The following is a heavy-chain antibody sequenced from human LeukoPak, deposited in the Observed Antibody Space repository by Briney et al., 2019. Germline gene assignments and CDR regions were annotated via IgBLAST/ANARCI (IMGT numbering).Heavy chain of an antibody. J-gene: IGHJ4*02. D-gene: IGHD3-22*01. V-gene: IGHV3-30*02. CDR3: AKARQGYSGYDSSGYYYPYYFDY. CDR2: IWYDGSNK. Sequence: PGGSLRLSCAASGFTFSSYGMHWVRQAPGKGLEWVAFIWYDGSNKYYADSVKGRFTISRDNSKNTLYLQMNSLRAEDTAVYYCAKARQGYSGYDSSGYYYPYYFDYWGQGTLVTVSS. CDR1: GFTFSSYG.